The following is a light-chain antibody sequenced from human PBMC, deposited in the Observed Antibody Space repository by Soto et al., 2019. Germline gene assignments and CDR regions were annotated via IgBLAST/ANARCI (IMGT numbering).Light chain of an antibody. Sequence: QAVLTQPPSASGTPGQRVTISCSGSSSNIGSNTVNWYQQLPGTAPKLLIYSNNQRPSGVPDQFSGSKSGTSASLAISGLQSEDEADYYCAAWDDSLNVVFGGGTKVTVL. CDR3: AAWDDSLNVV. CDR2: SNN. V-gene: IGLV1-44*01. CDR1: SSNIGSNT. J-gene: IGLJ2*01.